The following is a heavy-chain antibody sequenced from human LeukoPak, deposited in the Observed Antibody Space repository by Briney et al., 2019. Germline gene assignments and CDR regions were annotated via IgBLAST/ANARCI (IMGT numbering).Heavy chain of an antibody. CDR3: ARDVHDYGGNSGFDY. CDR1: GYFFRDYY. J-gene: IGHJ4*01. CDR2: INPSSGDS. D-gene: IGHD4-23*01. Sequence: ASVKVPCKASGYFFRDYYMHWVRQAPGQELEWMGFINPSSGDSNYAQKFQGRVTMTSDTSISTAYLGLNRLRTDDTAIYFCARDVHDYGGNSGFDYWGQGSLVIVSS. V-gene: IGHV1-2*02.